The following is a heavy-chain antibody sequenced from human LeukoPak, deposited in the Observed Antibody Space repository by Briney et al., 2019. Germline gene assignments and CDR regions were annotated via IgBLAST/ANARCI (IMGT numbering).Heavy chain of an antibody. J-gene: IGHJ4*02. D-gene: IGHD2-15*01. Sequence: SETLSLTCAVSGGSISSDSYYWGWIRQPPGKGLEWIGSIYSGGTTYYNPSLKSRVTISVDTSKNQFSLKLTSVTAADAAAYYCASHSRNCSGGYCYLYYWGQGTLVTVSS. CDR1: GGSISSDSYY. CDR2: IYSGGTT. CDR3: ASHSRNCSGGYCYLYY. V-gene: IGHV4-39*01.